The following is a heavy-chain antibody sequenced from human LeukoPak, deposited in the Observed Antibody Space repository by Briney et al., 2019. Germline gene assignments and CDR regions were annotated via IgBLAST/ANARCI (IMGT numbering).Heavy chain of an antibody. V-gene: IGHV3-7*04. CDR2: INEDGSQK. Sequence: GGSLRLSCAASGFTFSSFWMNWVRQAPGKGLEWVANINEDGSQKTHVESVKGRFTISRDNAKSSLYLQMNSLRAEDTAVYYCARAGYSMDTEYFQHWGQGTLVTVSS. J-gene: IGHJ1*01. CDR1: GFTFSSFW. D-gene: IGHD5-18*01. CDR3: ARAGYSMDTEYFQH.